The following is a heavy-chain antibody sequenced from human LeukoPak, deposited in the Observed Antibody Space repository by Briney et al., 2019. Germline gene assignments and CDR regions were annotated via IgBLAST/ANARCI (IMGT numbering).Heavy chain of an antibody. D-gene: IGHD3-22*01. J-gene: IGHJ3*02. CDR1: GGSISSYY. V-gene: IGHV4-59*01. CDR3: ARGYSSPYYYDSSGYLAFDI. Sequence: SETLSLTCTVSGGSISSYYRSWIRQPPGKGLEWIGYIYYSGSTNYNPSLKSRVTISVETSKNQSSLKLSSVTAADTAVYYCARGYSSPYYYDSSGYLAFDIWGQGTMVTVSS. CDR2: IYYSGST.